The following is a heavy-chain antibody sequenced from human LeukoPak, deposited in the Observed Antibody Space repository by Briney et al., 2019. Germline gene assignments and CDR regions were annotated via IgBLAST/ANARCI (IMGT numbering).Heavy chain of an antibody. CDR2: IWFDGSNK. CDR1: GFTFSRYS. J-gene: IGHJ4*02. D-gene: IGHD5-12*01. V-gene: IGHV3-33*01. Sequence: GRSLRLSCAASGFTFSRYSMHWVRQAPGKGLEWVAVIWFDGSNKYYGDSVKGRFTISRDNSKNILYLQMNSLRAEDTAVYYCARDSPGYGGYSYWGQGTLVTVS. CDR3: ARDSPGYGGYSY.